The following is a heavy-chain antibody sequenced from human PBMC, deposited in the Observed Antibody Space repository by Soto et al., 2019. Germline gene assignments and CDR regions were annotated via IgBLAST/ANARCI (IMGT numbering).Heavy chain of an antibody. CDR3: ARDRIEPARTEWFHP. Sequence: GGSLRLSCAASGFTFSSYWMSWVRQAPGKGLEWVANIKQDGSEKYYVDSVKGRFTISRDNAKNSLYLQMNSRRAEDTAVYYCARDRIEPARTEWFHPRGQGPLVTVSS. V-gene: IGHV3-7*03. CDR1: GFTFSSYW. D-gene: IGHD6-13*01. CDR2: IKQDGSEK. J-gene: IGHJ5*02.